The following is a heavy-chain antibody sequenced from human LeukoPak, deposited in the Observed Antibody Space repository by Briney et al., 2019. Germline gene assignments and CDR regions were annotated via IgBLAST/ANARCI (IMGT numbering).Heavy chain of an antibody. CDR3: ARSLRPRSWYDY. CDR2: IYYSGST. CDR1: GGSISSYY. V-gene: IGHV4-59*01. J-gene: IGHJ4*02. D-gene: IGHD6-13*01. Sequence: SETLSLTCTVSGGSISSYYWSWIRQPPGKGLEWIGYIYYSGSTNYNPSLKSRVTISVDTSKNQFSLKLSSVTAADTAVYYCARSLRPRSWYDYWGQGTLVTVSS.